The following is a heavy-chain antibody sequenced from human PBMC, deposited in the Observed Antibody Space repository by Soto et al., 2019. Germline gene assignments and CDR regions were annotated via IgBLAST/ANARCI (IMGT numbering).Heavy chain of an antibody. CDR2: IDPSDSYT. CDR1: GYSFTSYW. CDR3: ARLYYYDSSGYYY. V-gene: IGHV5-10-1*01. D-gene: IGHD3-22*01. J-gene: IGHJ4*02. Sequence: PGESLKISCKFSGYSFTSYWIILVLQMPGKGLEWMGRIDPSDSYTNYSPSFQGHVTISADKSISTAYLQWSSLKASDTAMYYCARLYYYDSSGYYYWGQGTLVTVSS.